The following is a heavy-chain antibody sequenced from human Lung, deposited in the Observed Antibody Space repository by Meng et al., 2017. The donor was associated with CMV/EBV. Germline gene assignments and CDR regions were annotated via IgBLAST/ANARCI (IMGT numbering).Heavy chain of an antibody. CDR2: INPNTGGT. Sequence: HLAQSGAEVKKPGASVKVSCKASGYTFTGYYIHWVRQAPGQGLEWMGWINPNTGGTKYAQKFQGWVTLTRDTSISTAYMELSRLRSDDTAVYYCARGRYELIWGLFDPWGQGTLVTVSS. J-gene: IGHJ5*02. V-gene: IGHV1-2*04. CDR3: ARGRYELIWGLFDP. D-gene: IGHD1-1*01. CDR1: GYTFTGYY.